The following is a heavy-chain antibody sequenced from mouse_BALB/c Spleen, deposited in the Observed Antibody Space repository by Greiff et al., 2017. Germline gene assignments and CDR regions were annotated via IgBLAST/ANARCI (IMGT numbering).Heavy chain of an antibody. CDR2: ISSGGST. J-gene: IGHJ3*01. D-gene: IGHD2-4*01. CDR3: ARYDYDGGFAY. Sequence: DVMLVESGGGLVKPGGSLKLSCAASGFTFSSYAMSWVRQTPEKRLEWVASISSGGSTYYPDSVKGRFTISRDNARNILYLQMSSLRSEDTAMYYCARYDYDGGFAYWGQGTLVTVSA. V-gene: IGHV5-6-5*01. CDR1: GFTFSSYA.